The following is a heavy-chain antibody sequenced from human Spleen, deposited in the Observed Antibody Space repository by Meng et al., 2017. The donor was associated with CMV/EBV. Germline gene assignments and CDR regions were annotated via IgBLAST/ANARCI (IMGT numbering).Heavy chain of an antibody. Sequence: GGSLRLSCAASEIRVSGSYMNWVRQAPGKGLEWVSVIYSGGSTYYADSVKGRFTISRDDAKSSLYLQMSSLRADDTALYYCARELPGSWEPFDYWGQGTLVTVSS. CDR2: IYSGGST. V-gene: IGHV3-66*01. J-gene: IGHJ4*02. CDR1: EIRVSGSY. CDR3: ARELPGSWEPFDY. D-gene: IGHD2-15*01.